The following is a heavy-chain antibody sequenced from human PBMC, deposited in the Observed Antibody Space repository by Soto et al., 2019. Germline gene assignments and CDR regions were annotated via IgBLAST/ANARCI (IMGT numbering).Heavy chain of an antibody. D-gene: IGHD4-17*01. J-gene: IGHJ3*02. CDR2: IWYDGSNK. Sequence: QVQLVESGGGVVQPGRSLRLSCAASGFTFSSYGMHWVRQAPGKGLEWVAVIWYDGSNKYYADSVKGRFTISRDNSKNTLYLQMNSLRAEDTAVYYCAREAYGIKAFDIWGQGTMVTVSS. CDR3: AREAYGIKAFDI. CDR1: GFTFSSYG. V-gene: IGHV3-33*01.